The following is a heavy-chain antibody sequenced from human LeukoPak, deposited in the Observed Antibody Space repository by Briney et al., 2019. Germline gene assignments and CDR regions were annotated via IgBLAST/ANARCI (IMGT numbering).Heavy chain of an antibody. CDR3: ARVGPLSPGDWFDP. CDR2: IYYSGTT. CDR1: GGSISSYY. V-gene: IGHV4-59*12. J-gene: IGHJ5*02. D-gene: IGHD3-16*02. Sequence: SETLSLTCTVSGGSISSYYWSWIRQPPGKGLEWIAYIYYSGTTNSGTTNYNPSLKSRVTISVDKSKNQFSLKLSSVTAADTAVYYCARVGPLSPGDWFDPWGQGTLVTVSS.